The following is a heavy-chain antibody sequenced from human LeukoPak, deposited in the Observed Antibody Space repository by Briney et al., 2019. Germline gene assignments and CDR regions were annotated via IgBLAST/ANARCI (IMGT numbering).Heavy chain of an antibody. J-gene: IGHJ4*02. Sequence: GGSLRLSCAASGLALSDYYMSWIRQAPGRGLEWVSSISFSGSTIYYADSVKGRFTISRDNAKNSLFLQMSSLRAEDTAVYFCARAGGSYFLPFDYWGQGTLATVSS. CDR1: GLALSDYY. D-gene: IGHD3-9*01. CDR2: ISFSGSTI. CDR3: ARAGGSYFLPFDY. V-gene: IGHV3-11*01.